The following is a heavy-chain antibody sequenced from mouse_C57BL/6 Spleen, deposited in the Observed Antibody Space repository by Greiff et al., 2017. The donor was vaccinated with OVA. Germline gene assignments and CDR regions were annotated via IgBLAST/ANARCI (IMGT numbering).Heavy chain of an antibody. Sequence: QVHVKQSGAELVRPGTSVKVSCKASGYAFPNYLIEWVKQRPGQGLEWIGVIYPGCGGTNYHEKFKGQATLTADQSSSPAYMQRSSLTSEDSAVYFCARGDTTVVPFDYWGQGTTLTVSS. CDR2: IYPGCGGT. CDR1: GYAFPNYL. D-gene: IGHD1-1*01. J-gene: IGHJ2*01. V-gene: IGHV1-54*01. CDR3: ARGDTTVVPFDY.